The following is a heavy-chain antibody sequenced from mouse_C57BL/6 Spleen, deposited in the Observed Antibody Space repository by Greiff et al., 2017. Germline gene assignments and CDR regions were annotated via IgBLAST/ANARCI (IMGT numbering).Heavy chain of an antibody. V-gene: IGHV1-55*01. Sequence: QVQLQQPGAELVKPGASVKMSCKASGYTFTSYWITWVKQRPGQGLEWIGDIYPGSGSTNYNEKFKSKATLTVDQSSSTAYMQLNSLTSEDSAVYYCARASDYDDGYYFDYWGQGTTLTVSS. CDR3: ARASDYDDGYYFDY. D-gene: IGHD2-4*01. J-gene: IGHJ2*01. CDR1: GYTFTSYW. CDR2: IYPGSGST.